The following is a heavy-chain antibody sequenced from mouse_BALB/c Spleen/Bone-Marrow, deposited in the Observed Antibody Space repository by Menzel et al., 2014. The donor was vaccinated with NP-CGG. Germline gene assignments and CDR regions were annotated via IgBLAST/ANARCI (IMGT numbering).Heavy chain of an antibody. V-gene: IGHV1-54*01. Sequence: QVQLQQSGAELVRPGTSVKVSCKASGYAFTNYLIEWVKQRPGQGLEWIGVINPGSGGTNYNEKFKGKATLTADKSSSTAYTQLSSLTSDDSAVYFCARRELGEFDYWGQGTTLTVSS. CDR3: ARRELGEFDY. J-gene: IGHJ2*01. CDR2: INPGSGGT. D-gene: IGHD4-1*01. CDR1: GYAFTNYL.